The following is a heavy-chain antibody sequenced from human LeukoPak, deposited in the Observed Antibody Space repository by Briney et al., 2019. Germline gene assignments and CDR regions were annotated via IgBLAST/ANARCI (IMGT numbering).Heavy chain of an antibody. CDR1: GFTFSKHS. D-gene: IGHD6-25*01. CDR3: TRSKYDSSGYFVGGDH. Sequence: GGSLRLSCAASGFTFSKHSMDWVRQAPGKGLEWVGRSRNKANGYNTQYAASVKDRFSISRDDSKNSLFLQMNSLKTEDTAVYYCTRSKYDSSGYFVGGDHWGQGTLVTVSS. CDR2: SRNKANGYNT. V-gene: IGHV3-72*01. J-gene: IGHJ4*02.